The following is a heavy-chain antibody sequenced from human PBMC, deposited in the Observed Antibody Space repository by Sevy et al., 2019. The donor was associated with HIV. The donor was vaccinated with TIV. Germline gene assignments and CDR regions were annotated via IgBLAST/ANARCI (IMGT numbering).Heavy chain of an antibody. CDR3: ASFPITMVRGIRDY. Sequence: GGSLRLSCAASEFMFSSYDMHWVRQGPGKGLEWVAIISDDGTNKSYADSVEGRFTVSRDNSRNTLYLHMNSLRAEDTAVYYCASFPITMVRGIRDYWGQGTLVTVS. CDR2: ISDDGTNK. D-gene: IGHD3-10*01. V-gene: IGHV3-30*04. J-gene: IGHJ4*02. CDR1: EFMFSSYD.